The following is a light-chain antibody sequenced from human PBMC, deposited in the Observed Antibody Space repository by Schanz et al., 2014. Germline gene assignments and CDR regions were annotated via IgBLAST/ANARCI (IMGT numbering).Light chain of an antibody. J-gene: IGLJ3*02. V-gene: IGLV1-44*01. CDR1: SSNIGSNP. CDR3: AAWDDSLNGWV. Sequence: QSVLTQPPSASGTPGRGVTISCSGTSSNIGSNPINWYQQLPGTAPKLLIYTNKERPAGVPDRFSGSKSGTSASLAISGLHFDDEADYYCAAWDDSLNGWVFGGGTKLTVL. CDR2: TNK.